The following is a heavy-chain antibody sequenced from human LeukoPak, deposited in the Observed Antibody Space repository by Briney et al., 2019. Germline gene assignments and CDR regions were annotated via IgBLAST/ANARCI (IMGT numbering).Heavy chain of an antibody. CDR1: GGSISSGGYY. J-gene: IGHJ4*02. D-gene: IGHD1-1*01. Sequence: SETLSLTCTVSGGSISSGGYYWSWIRQPPGKGLEWIGYIYHSGSTYYNPSLKSRVTISVDTSKNQFSLKLSSVTAADTAVYYCAREAETGTYDYWGQGTLVTVSS. V-gene: IGHV4-30-2*01. CDR2: IYHSGST. CDR3: AREAETGTYDY.